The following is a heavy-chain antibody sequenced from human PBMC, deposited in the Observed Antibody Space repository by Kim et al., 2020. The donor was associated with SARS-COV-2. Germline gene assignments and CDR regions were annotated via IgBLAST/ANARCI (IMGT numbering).Heavy chain of an antibody. Sequence: GGSLRLSCAASGFTFSDHYMDWVRQAPGKGLEWVGRIRNKANSYTTEYAASVKGRFTISRDDSKNSLYLQMNSLKTEDTAVYSCARVERHTGMAEPYYFDYWGQGTLVTVSS. CDR3: ARVERHTGMAEPYYFDY. J-gene: IGHJ4*02. D-gene: IGHD5-18*01. CDR1: GFTFSDHY. CDR2: IRNKANSYTT. V-gene: IGHV3-72*01.